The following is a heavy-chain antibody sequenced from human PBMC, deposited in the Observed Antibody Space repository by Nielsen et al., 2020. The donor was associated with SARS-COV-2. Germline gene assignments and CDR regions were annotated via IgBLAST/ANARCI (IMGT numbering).Heavy chain of an antibody. CDR3: ARGKRGVAFDV. Sequence: SETLSLTCTVSGGSISGYYWNWIRQPPGKGLEWIGYIYFSGSTTYNPSLKSRVTISVDTSKSHFSLKLNSVTAADTADYYCARGKRGVAFDVWGQGSMATVSS. D-gene: IGHD3-10*01. J-gene: IGHJ3*01. CDR2: IYFSGST. V-gene: IGHV4-59*01. CDR1: GGSISGYY.